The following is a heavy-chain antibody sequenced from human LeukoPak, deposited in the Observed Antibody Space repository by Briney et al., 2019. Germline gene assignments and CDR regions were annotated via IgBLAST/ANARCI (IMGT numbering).Heavy chain of an antibody. Sequence: ASVKVSCKASGYTFTSYFLHWVRQAPGQGLEWLGIINPTSGGTTYAQKFLGRVTVTRDRSTSTVYMELNSLRSEDTAVYYCARDGGYGSGYYRGLYWGQGTLVTVSS. CDR3: ARDGGYGSGYYRGLY. D-gene: IGHD6-19*01. J-gene: IGHJ4*02. V-gene: IGHV1-46*01. CDR2: INPTSGGT. CDR1: GYTFTSYF.